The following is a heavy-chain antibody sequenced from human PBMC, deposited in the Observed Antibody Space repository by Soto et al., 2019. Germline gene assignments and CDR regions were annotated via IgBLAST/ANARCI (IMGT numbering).Heavy chain of an antibody. CDR3: AYSSGWWRLDV. CDR2: EHHSGST. D-gene: IGHD6-19*01. Sequence: QVHLQESGPGLVKPSGTLSLTCGVSGGSINNGYWWTWVRQPPGKGLEWIGEEHHSGSTNYNLSPKSRVSISLDKSKNQFSLILSSVTAADTAVYYCAYSSGWWRLDVWGQGTTVTVSS. J-gene: IGHJ6*02. V-gene: IGHV4-4*02. CDR1: GGSINNGYW.